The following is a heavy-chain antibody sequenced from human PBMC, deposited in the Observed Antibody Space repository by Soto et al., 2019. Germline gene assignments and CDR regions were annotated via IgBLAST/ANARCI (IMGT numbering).Heavy chain of an antibody. V-gene: IGHV4-39*01. CDR2: IYYSGST. J-gene: IGHJ5*02. CDR1: GGSISSSSYY. Sequence: ETLSLTCTVSGGSISSSSYYWGWIRQPPGKRLEWIGSIYYSGSTYYNPSLKSRVTISVDTSKNQFSLKLSSVTAADTAVYYCARRHSGSYYDWFDPWGQGTLVT. D-gene: IGHD1-26*01. CDR3: ARRHSGSYYDWFDP.